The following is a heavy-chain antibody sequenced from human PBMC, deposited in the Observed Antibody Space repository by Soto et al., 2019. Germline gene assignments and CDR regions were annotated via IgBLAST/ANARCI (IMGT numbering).Heavy chain of an antibody. Sequence: SETLSLTCAVYGGSFSGYYWSWIRQPPGKGLEWIGEINHSGSTNYNPSLKSRVTISVDTSKNQFSLKLSSVTAADTAVYYCAGGRYFDWLLYYWFDPWGQGTLVTVSS. J-gene: IGHJ5*02. CDR2: INHSGST. CDR3: AGGRYFDWLLYYWFDP. V-gene: IGHV4-34*01. CDR1: GGSFSGYY. D-gene: IGHD3-9*01.